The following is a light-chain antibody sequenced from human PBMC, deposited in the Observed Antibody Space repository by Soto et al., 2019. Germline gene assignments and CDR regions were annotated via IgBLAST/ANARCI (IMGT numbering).Light chain of an antibody. CDR2: KAS. CDR1: QSISSW. CDR3: QQYNSYPYT. J-gene: IGKJ2*01. Sequence: DIQMTQSPSTLYASVGDRVTITCRASQSISSWLAWYQQKPGKAPKLLIYKASSLESGVPSRFSGSGSGTEFTLTISSLQPDEFATYYCQQYNSYPYTFGQGTKLEIK. V-gene: IGKV1-5*03.